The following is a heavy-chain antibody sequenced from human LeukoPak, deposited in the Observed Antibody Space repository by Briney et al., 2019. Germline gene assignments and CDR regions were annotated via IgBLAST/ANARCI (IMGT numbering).Heavy chain of an antibody. Sequence: KPGGSLRLSCAASGFTFSDYYMSWIRQAPGKGLEWVSYISSSGSTLYYADSVKGRFTISRDNAKNSLYLQMNSLRAEDTAVYYCARNIPSSWSWGWFDPWGQGTLVTVSS. CDR3: ARNIPSSWSWGWFDP. V-gene: IGHV3-11*01. J-gene: IGHJ5*02. CDR1: GFTFSDYY. D-gene: IGHD6-13*01. CDR2: ISSSGSTL.